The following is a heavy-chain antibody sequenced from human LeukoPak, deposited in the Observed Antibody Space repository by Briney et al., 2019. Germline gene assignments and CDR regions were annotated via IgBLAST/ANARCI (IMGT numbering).Heavy chain of an antibody. CDR1: SASIISGCYL. D-gene: IGHD3-22*01. CDR3: AAFDSATYDAFDI. J-gene: IGHJ3*02. Sequence: SETLSLTCTVSSASIISGCYLWSWIRQHPGKGLEWFGYIYYSGSTHYNSSLESRVTISVDTSKKQFSLKLSSVTAADTAVYYCAAFDSATYDAFDIWGQGTMVTVSS. CDR2: IYYSGST. V-gene: IGHV4-31*03.